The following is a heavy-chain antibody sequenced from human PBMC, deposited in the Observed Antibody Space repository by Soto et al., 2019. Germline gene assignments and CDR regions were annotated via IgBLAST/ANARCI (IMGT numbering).Heavy chain of an antibody. CDR2: ISSSSSHI. CDR1: GFTFSSYA. CDR3: TREITASDY. V-gene: IGHV3-21*01. J-gene: IGHJ4*02. Sequence: VGSLRLSCTASGFTFSSYAMNWVRQAPGQGLEWVSSISSSSSHIYYVDSVKGRFTVSRDNAKNSVFLQMNSLRAEDTAVYYCTREITASDYWGQGNLVTVSS.